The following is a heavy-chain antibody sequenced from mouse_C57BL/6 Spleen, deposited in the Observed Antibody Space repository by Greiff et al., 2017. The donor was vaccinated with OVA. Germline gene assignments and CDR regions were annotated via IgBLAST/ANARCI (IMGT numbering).Heavy chain of an antibody. Sequence: VQLQQSGAELVKPGTSVKLSCKASGYTFTEYTIHWVKQRSGQGLEWIGNINPSNGGTNYNEKFKSKATLTVDKSSSTAYMQLSSLTSEDSAVYYCARSYYYGSNHYYAMDYWGQGTSVTVSS. D-gene: IGHD1-1*01. CDR3: ARSYYYGSNHYYAMDY. V-gene: IGHV1-53*01. CDR2: INPSNGGT. CDR1: GYTFTEYT. J-gene: IGHJ4*01.